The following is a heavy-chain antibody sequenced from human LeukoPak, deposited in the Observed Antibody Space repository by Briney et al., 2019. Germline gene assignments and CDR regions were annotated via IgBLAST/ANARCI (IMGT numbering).Heavy chain of an antibody. CDR2: ISAYNGNT. D-gene: IGHD3-22*01. V-gene: IGHV1-18*01. J-gene: IGHJ4*02. CDR3: ARGYYYDSSGEHIRTGPFDY. Sequence: GASVKVSCKASGYTFTSYGISWVRQAPGQGLEWMGWISAYNGNTNYAQKLQGRATMTTDTSTSTAYMELRSLRSDDTAVYYCARGYYYDSSGEHIRTGPFDYWGQGTLVTVSS. CDR1: GYTFTSYG.